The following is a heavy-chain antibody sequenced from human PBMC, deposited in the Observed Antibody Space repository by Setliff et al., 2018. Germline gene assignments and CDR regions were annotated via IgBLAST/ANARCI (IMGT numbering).Heavy chain of an antibody. J-gene: IGHJ4*02. V-gene: IGHV2-70*04. CDR3: ARDSREYYFDY. CDR1: GFSFGISGMR. CDR2: VDWDDDK. D-gene: IGHD3-22*01. Sequence: SGPTLVNPTQTLTLTCTYSGFSFGISGMRLSWIRQAPGKALEWLARVDWDDDKFYSTSLATRLTISKDTFKNQVILTMTNVDPADTATYFCARDSREYYFDYWGQEIRVTVSS.